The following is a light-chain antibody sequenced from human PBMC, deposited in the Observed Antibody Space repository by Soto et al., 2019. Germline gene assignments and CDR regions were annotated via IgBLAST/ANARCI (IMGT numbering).Light chain of an antibody. CDR1: QSINNW. Sequence: DIQMTQSPSTLSASVGDRVTITCRASQSINNWLVWYQQKPGKAPKVLIYKASSLESGVPSRFSGSGSGTEFTLTISSLHPDDFATYYCKQYNTYWSFGQGTKVEIK. V-gene: IGKV1-5*03. J-gene: IGKJ1*01. CDR3: KQYNTYWS. CDR2: KAS.